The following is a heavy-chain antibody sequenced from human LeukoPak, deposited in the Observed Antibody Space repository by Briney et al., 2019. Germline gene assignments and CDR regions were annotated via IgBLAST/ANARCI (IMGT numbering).Heavy chain of an antibody. CDR1: GYTFTSYY. V-gene: IGHV1-46*01. J-gene: IGHJ4*02. CDR2: INPSGGST. Sequence: GASVNVSCKASGYTFTSYYMHWVRQAPGQGLEWMGIINPSGGSTSYAQKFQGRVTMTRDTSTSTVYMELSSLRSEDTAVYYCVGGASKEIDYWGQGTLVTVSS. CDR3: VGGASKEIDY.